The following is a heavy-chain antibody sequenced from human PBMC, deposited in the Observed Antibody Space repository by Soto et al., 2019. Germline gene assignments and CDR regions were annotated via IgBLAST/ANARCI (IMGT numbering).Heavy chain of an antibody. CDR3: ARGWGVGYCSSTSCRHPNYYYYGMDV. V-gene: IGHV4-34*01. CDR2: INHSGST. Sequence: ASETLSLTCAVFGGSFSGYYWSWIRQPPGRGLEWIGEINHSGSTNYNPSLKSRVTISVDTSKNQFSLKLSSVTAADTAVYYCARGWGVGYCSSTSCRHPNYYYYGMDVWGQGTTVTVSS. D-gene: IGHD2-2*01. J-gene: IGHJ6*02. CDR1: GGSFSGYY.